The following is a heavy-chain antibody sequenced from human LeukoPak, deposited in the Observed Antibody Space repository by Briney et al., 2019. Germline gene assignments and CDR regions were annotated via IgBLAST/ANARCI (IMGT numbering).Heavy chain of an antibody. CDR1: GRSISSYY. D-gene: IGHD2-15*01. CDR2: IYYSGST. V-gene: IGHV4-59*08. Sequence: PSETLSLTCTVSGRSISSYYWSWIRQPPGKGLEWIGYIYYSGSTNYNPSLKSRVTISVDTSKNQFSLKLSSVTAADTAVYYCARLPWGVVRNYYYYYGMDVWGQGTTVTVSS. J-gene: IGHJ6*02. CDR3: ARLPWGVVRNYYYYYGMDV.